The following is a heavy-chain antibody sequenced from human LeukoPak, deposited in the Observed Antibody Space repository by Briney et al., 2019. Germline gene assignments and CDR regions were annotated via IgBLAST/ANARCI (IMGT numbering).Heavy chain of an antibody. Sequence: GGSLRLSCVVSALTFTSYGMSWVRQPHGGGREWVSAISTAGGTTYYADSVRGPLTLSRDNSRNTLYLQMNSLRAEDTAIYYCAKNGDRGAYCSGGTCYPYYYYYMDVWGKGTTVTIS. D-gene: IGHD2-15*01. CDR1: ALTFTSYG. J-gene: IGHJ6*03. CDR2: ISTAGGTT. CDR3: AKNGDRGAYCSGGTCYPYYYYYMDV. V-gene: IGHV3-23*01.